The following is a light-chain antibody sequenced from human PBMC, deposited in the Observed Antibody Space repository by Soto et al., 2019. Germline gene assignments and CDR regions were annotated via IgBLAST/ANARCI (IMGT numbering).Light chain of an antibody. J-gene: IGKJ4*01. Sequence: EFVLTQSTGTMSLSPGARATLSCRASQTVRNNYLACYQQKPGQAPRLLIYDASSRATGIPDRFSGGVSGTDFTLTISRLEPEDFAVYYCQQFSSYTLTFGGGTKVDIK. CDR3: QQFSSYTLT. CDR1: QTVRNNY. V-gene: IGKV3-20*01. CDR2: DAS.